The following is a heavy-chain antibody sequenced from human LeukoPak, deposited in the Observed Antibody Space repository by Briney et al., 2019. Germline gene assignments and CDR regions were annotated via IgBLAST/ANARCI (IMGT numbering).Heavy chain of an antibody. CDR1: GYTFISYG. CDR2: IYPYTGNT. D-gene: IGHD6-13*01. V-gene: IGHV1-18*01. J-gene: IGHJ5*01. CDR3: ARGGQQLVWFDS. Sequence: GASVKVSCKASGYTFISYGISWVRQAPGQGLEWMGWIYPYTGNTNYAQMVQGRVTMTTDTSTRTAYMELTSLTSDDTAVYYCARGGQQLVWFDSWGQGTLVTVPS.